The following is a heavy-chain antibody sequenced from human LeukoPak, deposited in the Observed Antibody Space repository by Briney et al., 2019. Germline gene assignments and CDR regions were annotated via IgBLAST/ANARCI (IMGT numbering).Heavy chain of an antibody. CDR3: AKDHPGNSDY. Sequence: SVKVSCKASGGTFSSYGISWVRQAPGQGLEWVGRIIPIFGTANYAQKFQGRVTITTDESTSTAYMELSSLTSEDTAVYYCAKDHPGNSDYWGQGTLVTVSS. CDR1: GGTFSSYG. J-gene: IGHJ4*02. CDR2: IIPIFGTA. V-gene: IGHV1-69*05.